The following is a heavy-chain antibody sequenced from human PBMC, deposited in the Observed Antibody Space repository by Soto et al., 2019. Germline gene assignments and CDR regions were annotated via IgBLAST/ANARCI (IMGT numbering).Heavy chain of an antibody. CDR3: ARGRGDYDPYYFDY. CDR2: IYYSGST. CDR1: GGSISSSSYY. Sequence: PSETLSLTCTVSGGSISSSSYYWGWIRQPPGKGLEWIGSIYYSGSTYYNPSLKSRVTISVDTSKNQFSLKLSSVTAADTAVYYCARGRGDYDPYYFDYWGQGTLVTVSS. J-gene: IGHJ4*02. V-gene: IGHV4-39*01. D-gene: IGHD4-17*01.